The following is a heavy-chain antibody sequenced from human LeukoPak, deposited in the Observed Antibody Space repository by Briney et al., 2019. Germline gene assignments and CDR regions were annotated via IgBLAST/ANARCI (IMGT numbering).Heavy chain of an antibody. CDR1: GFTFSSYE. Sequence: GGSLRLSCAASGFTFSSYEMNWVRQAPGKGLEWVSYISSSGSTIYYADSVKGRFTISRDNAKNSLYLQMNSLRAEDTAVYYCARGASYFDWLSDMLLWGYFDYWGQGTLVTVSS. CDR2: ISSSGSTI. V-gene: IGHV3-48*03. D-gene: IGHD3-9*01. CDR3: ARGASYFDWLSDMLLWGYFDY. J-gene: IGHJ4*02.